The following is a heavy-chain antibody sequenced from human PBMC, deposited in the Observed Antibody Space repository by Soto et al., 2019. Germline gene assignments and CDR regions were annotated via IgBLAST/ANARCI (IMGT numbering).Heavy chain of an antibody. Sequence: GGSLSLSCAASGFTFSSYAMSWVRQAPGKGLEWVSAISGSGGSTYYADSVKGRFTISRDNSKNTLYLQMNSLRAEDTAVYYCAKVGTAMVTNFGYWGQGTLVTVSS. D-gene: IGHD5-18*01. CDR3: AKVGTAMVTNFGY. J-gene: IGHJ4*02. CDR1: GFTFSSYA. CDR2: ISGSGGST. V-gene: IGHV3-23*01.